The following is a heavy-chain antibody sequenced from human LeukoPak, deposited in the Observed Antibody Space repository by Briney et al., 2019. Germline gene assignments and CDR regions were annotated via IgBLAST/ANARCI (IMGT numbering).Heavy chain of an antibody. V-gene: IGHV1-2*02. CDR2: INPNSGGT. CDR1: GYTFTAYY. D-gene: IGHD3-22*01. CDR3: ARDYYDSSGFGAFDI. J-gene: IGHJ3*02. Sequence: ASVKVSCKASGYTFTAYYMHWVRQAPGQGLEWMGWINPNSGGTNYAQKFQGRVTMTRDTSISTAYMELSRLRSDNTAVYYCARDYYDSSGFGAFDIWGQGTMVTVSS.